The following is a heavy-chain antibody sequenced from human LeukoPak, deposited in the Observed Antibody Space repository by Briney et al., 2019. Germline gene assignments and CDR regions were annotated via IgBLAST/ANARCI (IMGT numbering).Heavy chain of an antibody. J-gene: IGHJ6*02. CDR2: INAGNGNT. V-gene: IGHV1-3*01. D-gene: IGHD3-3*01. CDR1: GYTFTSYA. CDR3: AREIFGVVYYYGMDV. Sequence: APVKVSCKASGYTFTSYAMHWVRQAPGQRLEWMGWINAGNGNTKYSQKFQGRVTITRDTSASTAYMELSSLRSEDTAVYYCAREIFGVVYYYGMDVWGQGTTVTVSS.